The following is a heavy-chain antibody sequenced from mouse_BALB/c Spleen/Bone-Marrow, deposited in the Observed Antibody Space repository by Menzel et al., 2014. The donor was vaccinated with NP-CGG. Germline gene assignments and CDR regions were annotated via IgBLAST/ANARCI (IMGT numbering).Heavy chain of an antibody. J-gene: IGHJ2*01. CDR2: IHYRGST. V-gene: IGHV3-1*02. CDR1: GYSITSGYG. Sequence: VQLQQSGPDLVKPSQSLSLTCTVTGYSITSGYGWHWIRQFPGNKLEWMGYIHYRGSTNYNPSLKSRISITRDTSKNQFSLQLNSVTTEDTATYCCTRETTAVADFDYWGQGATLTVTS. D-gene: IGHD1-1*01. CDR3: TRETTAVADFDY.